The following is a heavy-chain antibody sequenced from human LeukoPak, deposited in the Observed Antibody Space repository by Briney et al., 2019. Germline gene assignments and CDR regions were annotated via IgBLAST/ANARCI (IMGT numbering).Heavy chain of an antibody. V-gene: IGHV3-15*01. CDR1: GFTFNNAW. Sequence: GGSLRLSCAVSGFTFNNAWMSWVRQAPGKGLEWVGRINYKTNGGTADYAEPVKGRYSISRDDSKDILYLQMNSLNTEDTAVYYCATDHRTIYGVVFPDYWGQGTLVTVSS. D-gene: IGHD3-3*01. CDR2: INYKTNGGTA. CDR3: ATDHRTIYGVVFPDY. J-gene: IGHJ4*02.